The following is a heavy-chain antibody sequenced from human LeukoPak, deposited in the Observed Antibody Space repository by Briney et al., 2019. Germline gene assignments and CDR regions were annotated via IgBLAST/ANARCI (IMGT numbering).Heavy chain of an antibody. Sequence: SQTLSLTCTVSGGSISSGSYHWTWIRQPAGKGLEWIGGIYTSGSTNYNPSLKSRVTISVDTSKNQFSLKLSSVTAADTAVYYCARGGAASYYYYYGMDVWGQGTTVTVSS. CDR2: IYTSGST. CDR1: GGSISSGSYH. J-gene: IGHJ6*02. CDR3: ARGGAASYYYYYGMDV. D-gene: IGHD6-13*01. V-gene: IGHV4-61*02.